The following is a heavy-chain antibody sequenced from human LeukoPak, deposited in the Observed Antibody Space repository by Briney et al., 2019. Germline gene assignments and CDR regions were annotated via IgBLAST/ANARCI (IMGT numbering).Heavy chain of an antibody. J-gene: IGHJ4*02. V-gene: IGHV4-59*08. CDR3: ARHQSWFGEFDY. CDR2: IYYSGST. D-gene: IGHD3-10*01. CDR1: GGSISSYY. Sequence: SETLSLTFTVAGGSISSYYWSWIRQPPGKGLEWIGYIYYSGSTNYNRSLKSRVTLSLDTSKNQFSRKLSSVTAADTAVYYCARHQSWFGEFDYWGQGTLVTVSS.